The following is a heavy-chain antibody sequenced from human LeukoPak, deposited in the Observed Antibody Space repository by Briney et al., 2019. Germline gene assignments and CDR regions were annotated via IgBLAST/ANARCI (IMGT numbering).Heavy chain of an antibody. J-gene: IGHJ6*03. CDR2: IKQDGSEK. D-gene: IGHD2-2*01. V-gene: IGHV3-7*01. CDR1: GFTFSSYW. CDR3: AAHYCSSTSCQGYYYYYMDV. Sequence: GGSLRLSCAASGFTFSSYWMTWVRQAPGKGLEWVANIKQDGSEKYYVDSVKGRFTISRDNAKNSLYLQMNSLRAEDTAVYYCAAHYCSSTSCQGYYYYYMDVWGKGTTVTVSS.